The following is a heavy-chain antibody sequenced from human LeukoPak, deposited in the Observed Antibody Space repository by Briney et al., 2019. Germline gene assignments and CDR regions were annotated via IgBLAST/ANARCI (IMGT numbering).Heavy chain of an antibody. CDR1: GYTFSEYY. D-gene: IGHD6-19*01. CDR2: INPNSGGT. J-gene: IGHJ4*02. CDR3: ARVRSSGWLGYYFDY. V-gene: IGHV1-2*02. Sequence: ASVKVSCKTSGYTFSEYYIYWVRQAPGQGLEWMGWINPNSGGTNYAQKFQGRVTMTRDTSISTAYMELSRLRSDDTAVYYCARVRSSGWLGYYFDYWGQGTLVTVSS.